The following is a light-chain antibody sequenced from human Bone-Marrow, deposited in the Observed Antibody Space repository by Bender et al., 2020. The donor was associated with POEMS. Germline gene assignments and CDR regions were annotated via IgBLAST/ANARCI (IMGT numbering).Light chain of an antibody. CDR2: KDS. J-gene: IGLJ2*01. CDR1: KLGDTY. CDR3: QSADSSGAYSI. Sequence: SYELTQPPSVSVSPGQTASIPCSGDKLGDTYAYWYQQKSGQAPVLLMSKDSERPSRIPERFSGSGSGTTVTLTISGVQPEDEADYYCQSADSSGAYSIFGGGTKLTVL. V-gene: IGLV3-25*03.